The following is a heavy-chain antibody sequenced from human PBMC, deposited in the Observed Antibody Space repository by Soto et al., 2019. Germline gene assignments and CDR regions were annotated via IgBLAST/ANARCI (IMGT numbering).Heavy chain of an antibody. CDR1: GGSISSSNYY. V-gene: IGHV4-39*01. CDR3: ASARPGSFDY. J-gene: IGHJ4*02. CDR2: IYYSGIT. Sequence: QLQLQESGPGLVKPSETLSLTCAVSGGSISSSNYYWGWIRQPPGKGLEWIGSIYYSGITYYNPSLKSRVTISVDTSKNQFSLKLSSVTAADTAVYYCASARPGSFDYWGQGTLVTVSS. D-gene: IGHD3-10*01.